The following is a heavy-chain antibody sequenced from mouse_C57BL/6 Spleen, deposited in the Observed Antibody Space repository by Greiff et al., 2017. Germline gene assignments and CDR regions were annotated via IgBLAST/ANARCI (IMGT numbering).Heavy chain of an antibody. Sequence: EVQLQQSGPVLVKPGASVKMSCKASGYTFTDYYMNWVKQSHGKSLEWIGVINPYNGGTSYNQKFKGKATVTVDKSSSTAYMALISLTSEDSAVYDCARDRAPFECGGQGTTLTVSS. CDR3: ARDRAPFEC. D-gene: IGHD3-3*01. CDR1: GYTFTDYY. J-gene: IGHJ2*01. V-gene: IGHV1-19*01. CDR2: INPYNGGT.